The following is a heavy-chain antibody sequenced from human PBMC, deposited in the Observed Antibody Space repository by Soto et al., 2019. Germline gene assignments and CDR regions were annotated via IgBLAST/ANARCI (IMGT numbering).Heavy chain of an antibody. J-gene: IGHJ5*02. CDR2: IYWDDDK. CDR1: GFSLSTSGVG. D-gene: IGHD3-10*01. V-gene: IGHV2-5*02. Sequence: SGPTLVNPTQTLTLTCTVSGFSLSTSGVGVGWIRQPPGKALEWLALIYWDDDKRYSPSLKNRLTITKDTSKNQVVLTMTNMDPVDTATYYCAHNWDYYGSGSYALGLDPWGQGTLVTVSS. CDR3: AHNWDYYGSGSYALGLDP.